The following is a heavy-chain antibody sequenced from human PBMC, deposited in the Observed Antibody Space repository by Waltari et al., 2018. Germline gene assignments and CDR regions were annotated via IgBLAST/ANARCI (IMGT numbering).Heavy chain of an antibody. CDR2: INPNSGGT. V-gene: IGHV1-2*02. CDR3: ARDNTMVRGVIGAGFDP. CDR1: GYTFTGYY. D-gene: IGHD3-10*01. Sequence: QVQLVQSGAEVKKPGASVKVSCKASGYTFTGYYMHWVRQAPGQGLEWMGWINPNSGGTNYAQKFQGRVTMTRDTSISTAYMELSRLRSDDTAVYYCARDNTMVRGVIGAGFDPWGQGTLVTVSS. J-gene: IGHJ5*02.